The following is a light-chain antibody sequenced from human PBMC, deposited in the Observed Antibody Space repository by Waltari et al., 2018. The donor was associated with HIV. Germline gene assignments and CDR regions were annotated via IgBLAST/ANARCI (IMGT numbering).Light chain of an antibody. J-gene: IGLJ3*02. CDR2: DTN. CDR3: GTWDSSPNSWE. CDR1: TFNIGNQY. V-gene: IGLV1-51*01. Sequence: QSVLTQPPSVSAAPGQKVTISCSGATFNIGNQYVSWFHQLPGTAPNLLIYDTNTPPSGISARFSGATAGTSATLGIIGLQTGDDDDYYCGTWDSSPNSWEFGGGTKLTVL.